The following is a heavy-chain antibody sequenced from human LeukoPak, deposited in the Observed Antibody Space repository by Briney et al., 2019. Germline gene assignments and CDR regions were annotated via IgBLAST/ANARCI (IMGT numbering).Heavy chain of an antibody. Sequence: PGRSLRLSCAASGFTFDDYAMHWVRQAPGKGLEGVSGISWNSGSIGYADSVKGRFTISRDNAKNSLYLQMNSLRAEDTALYYCAKDPTPLWFGEHSYFDYWGQGTLVTVSS. CDR3: AKDPTPLWFGEHSYFDY. CDR2: ISWNSGSI. J-gene: IGHJ4*02. D-gene: IGHD3-10*01. V-gene: IGHV3-9*01. CDR1: GFTFDDYA.